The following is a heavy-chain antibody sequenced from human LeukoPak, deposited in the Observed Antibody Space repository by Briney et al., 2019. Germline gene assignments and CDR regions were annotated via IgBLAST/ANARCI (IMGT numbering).Heavy chain of an antibody. V-gene: IGHV3-64*01. D-gene: IGHD1-26*01. CDR1: GFTFSSYT. J-gene: IGHJ6*03. Sequence: GGSLRLSCAAYGFTFSSYTMHWVRQAPGKGLEYVSAIISHGGSTHYTNSVRGRFTISRDNSKNTLYLQMGSLRAEDMAVYYCARVKMGATVSDYYYYYMDVWGKGTTVTVSS. CDR3: ARVKMGATVSDYYYYYMDV. CDR2: IISHGGST.